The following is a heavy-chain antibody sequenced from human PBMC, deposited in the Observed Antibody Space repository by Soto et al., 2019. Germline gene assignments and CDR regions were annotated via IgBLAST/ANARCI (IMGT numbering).Heavy chain of an antibody. CDR2: IVPIYRTA. CDR1: GGTFSSYR. J-gene: IGHJ4*02. CDR3: AKDQASGQGSFDS. V-gene: IGHV1-69*13. D-gene: IGHD2-15*01. Sequence: SVKVSCKASGGTFSSYRINWVRQAPGQGLEWVGGIVPIYRTADYAQKFQGRVTITADESARTSYMELRSLRADDTAVYYCAKDQASGQGSFDSWGQGTLVTVSS.